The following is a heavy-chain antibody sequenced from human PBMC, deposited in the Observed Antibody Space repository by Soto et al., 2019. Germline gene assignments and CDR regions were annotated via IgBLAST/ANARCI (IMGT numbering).Heavy chain of an antibody. CDR1: GDSVSSNGAT. V-gene: IGHV6-1*01. D-gene: IGHD2-8*01. Sequence: QVQLQQSGPGLVMPSQTRSLTCAISGDSVSSNGATWNWIRQSPSRDLEWLGRTYYRSKWYNDYEVSVKSRLTINPDTSKNQFSLQLNSVTPEDTAVYYCARARGVRHDAFDIWGQGTMVTVSS. J-gene: IGHJ3*02. CDR3: ARARGVRHDAFDI. CDR2: TYYRSKWYN.